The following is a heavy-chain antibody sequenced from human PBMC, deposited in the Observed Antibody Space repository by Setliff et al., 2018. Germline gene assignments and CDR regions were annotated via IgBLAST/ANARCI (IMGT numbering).Heavy chain of an antibody. CDR3: AREGVDSRSSTDYHYYMDV. CDR1: GGTFSSYG. D-gene: IGHD3-22*01. V-gene: IGHV1-69*05. J-gene: IGHJ6*03. CDR2: TIPNFGTT. Sequence: SVKVSCKASGGTFSSYGISWVRQAPGQGLEWLGGTIPNFGTTNYAQKFQGRVTIITDESTSTAYMELSSLRSEDTAVYYCAREGVDSRSSTDYHYYMDVWGKGTTVTVSS.